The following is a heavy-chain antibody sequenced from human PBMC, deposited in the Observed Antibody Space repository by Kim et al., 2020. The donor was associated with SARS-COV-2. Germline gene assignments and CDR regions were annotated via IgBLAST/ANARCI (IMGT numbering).Heavy chain of an antibody. CDR3: ASGGSGSYYVVYAFDI. Sequence: GGSLRLSCAASGFTFSSYSMNWVRQAPGKGLEWVSSISSSSSYIYYADSVKGRFTISRDNAKNSLYLQMNSLRAEDTAVYYCASGGSGSYYVVYAFDIWGQGTMVTVSS. CDR2: ISSSSSYI. CDR1: GFTFSSYS. V-gene: IGHV3-21*04. D-gene: IGHD1-26*01. J-gene: IGHJ3*02.